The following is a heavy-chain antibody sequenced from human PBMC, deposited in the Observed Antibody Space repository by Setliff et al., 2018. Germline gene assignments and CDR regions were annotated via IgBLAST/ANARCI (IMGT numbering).Heavy chain of an antibody. CDR3: AKDVGDGYGVDAYASGGFDI. V-gene: IGHV4-38-2*02. J-gene: IGHJ3*02. Sequence: ETLSLTCAVSGYSISSAYYWGWIRQTPGKGLEWIGSIFHSGRSYYNPSLKSRVTMSVDTSKSQFSLKLSSVTAADTAVYYCAKDVGDGYGVDAYASGGFDIWGQGTLVTVSS. D-gene: IGHD5-18*01. CDR2: IFHSGRS. CDR1: GYSISSAYY.